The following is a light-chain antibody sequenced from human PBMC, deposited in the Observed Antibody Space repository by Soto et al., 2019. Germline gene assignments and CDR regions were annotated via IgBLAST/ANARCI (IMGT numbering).Light chain of an antibody. Sequence: QSVLTQPPSVSAAPGQKVTISCSGCSSNIGNNDVSWYQQLPGTGPKLLIYENNKRPSGIPDRISGSKSGTSATLGITGLQAGDEADYYCGTWDDSLIAGVFGGGTKLTVL. CDR3: GTWDDSLIAGV. CDR2: ENN. V-gene: IGLV1-51*02. CDR1: SSNIGNND. J-gene: IGLJ2*01.